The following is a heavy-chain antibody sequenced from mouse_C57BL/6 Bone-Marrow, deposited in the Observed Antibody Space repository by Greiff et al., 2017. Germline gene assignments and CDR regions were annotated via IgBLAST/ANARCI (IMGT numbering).Heavy chain of an antibody. V-gene: IGHV1-22*01. CDR2: INPNNGGT. J-gene: IGHJ2*01. D-gene: IGHD2-4*01. Sequence: VQLQQSGPELVKPGASVKMSCKASGYTFTDYNMHWVKQSHGKSLEWIGYINPNNGGTSYNQKFKGKATLTVNKSSSTAYMGLRSLTSEDSSVYYCARDIYYDYDEIDYWGQSTPLTVSS. CDR1: GYTFTDYN. CDR3: ARDIYYDYDEIDY.